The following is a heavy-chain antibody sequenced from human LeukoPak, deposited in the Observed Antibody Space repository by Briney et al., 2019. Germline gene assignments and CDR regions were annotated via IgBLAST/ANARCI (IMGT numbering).Heavy chain of an antibody. D-gene: IGHD6-6*01. CDR1: GYSISSGYY. CDR2: IYPTGST. V-gene: IGHV4-38-2*02. J-gene: IGHJ4*02. CDR3: ARAVPTRGIAARFGTYYFDY. Sequence: SETLSLTCTVSGYSISSGYYWGWIRQPPGKGLEWIGNIYPTGSTYYNPSLKSRVTISVDTSKNQFSLKLSSVTAADTAVYYCARAVPTRGIAARFGTYYFDYWGQGTLVTVSS.